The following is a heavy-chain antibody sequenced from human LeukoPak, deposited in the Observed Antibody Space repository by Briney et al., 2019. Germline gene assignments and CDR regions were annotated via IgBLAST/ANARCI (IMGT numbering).Heavy chain of an antibody. CDR3: ARDFRYYDYVWGSSPHY. J-gene: IGHJ4*02. D-gene: IGHD3-16*01. CDR1: GYTFTGYY. Sequence: GASVNVSCKASGYTFTGYYMHWVRQAPGQGLEWMGWINPNSGGTNYAQKFQGRVTMTRDTSISTAYMELSRLRSDDTAVYYCARDFRYYDYVWGSSPHYWGQGTLVTVSS. V-gene: IGHV1-2*02. CDR2: INPNSGGT.